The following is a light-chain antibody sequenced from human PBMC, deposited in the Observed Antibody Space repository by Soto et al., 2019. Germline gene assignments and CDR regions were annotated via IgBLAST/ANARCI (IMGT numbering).Light chain of an antibody. V-gene: IGKV1-39*01. J-gene: IGKJ4*01. CDR3: QQSFTTPLT. CDR1: HSISTS. Sequence: DFQMTQSPSSLSASVGDRVTMSCRSSHSISTSLNWYQQKPGKAPNLLIYDADTLHRGVPSRFSGSGSGTEFNLPISGLQPEDFATYFCQQSFTTPLTFRAGNKVEIK. CDR2: DAD.